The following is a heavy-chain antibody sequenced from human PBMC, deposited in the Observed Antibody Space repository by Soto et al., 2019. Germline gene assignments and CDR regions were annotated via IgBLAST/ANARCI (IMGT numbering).Heavy chain of an antibody. J-gene: IGHJ6*02. Sequence: QVQLVESGGGVVQPGRSLRLSCAASGFTFSSYGMHWVRQAPGKGLEWVAVISYDGSNKYYADSVKGRFTISRDNSKNTLYLQMNSLRAEDTAVYYCAKDRQRFRGMDVWGQGTTVTVSS. CDR1: GFTFSSYG. D-gene: IGHD3-10*01. V-gene: IGHV3-30*18. CDR2: ISYDGSNK. CDR3: AKDRQRFRGMDV.